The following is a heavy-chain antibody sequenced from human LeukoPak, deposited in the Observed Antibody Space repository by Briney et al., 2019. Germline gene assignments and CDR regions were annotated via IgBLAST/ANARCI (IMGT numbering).Heavy chain of an antibody. CDR1: GYTFTDYY. Sequence: ASVKVSCKASGYTFTDYYIHWVRQAPGQGLEWMGWINPKIGGTNYAQRFQGRVSMTSDTSISTAYMELRRVRSDDTAVYYCARDSSRRPQNYDISTSFSTDYWGQGTQVTVSS. D-gene: IGHD3-9*01. J-gene: IGHJ4*02. CDR2: INPKIGGT. CDR3: ARDSSRRPQNYDISTSFSTDY. V-gene: IGHV1-2*02.